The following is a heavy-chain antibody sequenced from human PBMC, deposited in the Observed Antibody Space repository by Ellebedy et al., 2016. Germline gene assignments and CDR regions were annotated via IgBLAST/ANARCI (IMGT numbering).Heavy chain of an antibody. Sequence: GSLRLSCTVSGDSISSSSYYWGWIRQPPGKGLEWIGSIYNSGSTNYNPSPKSRVTISVDTSNNQFSLKLTSMTATDTALYYCATAGNFYDSSGYRSDYWGQGTLVTVSS. CDR2: IYNSGST. CDR1: GDSISSSSYY. J-gene: IGHJ4*02. D-gene: IGHD3-22*01. V-gene: IGHV4-39*01. CDR3: ATAGNFYDSSGYRSDY.